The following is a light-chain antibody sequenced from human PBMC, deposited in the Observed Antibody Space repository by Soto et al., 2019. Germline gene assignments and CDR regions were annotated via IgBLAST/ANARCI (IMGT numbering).Light chain of an antibody. Sequence: ETVMTQSPVTLSVSPGERATLSCRASQSVGSNLAWYQQKPGQAPRLVIYGASTRATGIPGRFSGSGSGTEFTLTISSLQSEDFAVYYCQQYNDWRTFGQGTKVEIK. V-gene: IGKV3-15*01. J-gene: IGKJ2*01. CDR1: QSVGSN. CDR2: GAS. CDR3: QQYNDWRT.